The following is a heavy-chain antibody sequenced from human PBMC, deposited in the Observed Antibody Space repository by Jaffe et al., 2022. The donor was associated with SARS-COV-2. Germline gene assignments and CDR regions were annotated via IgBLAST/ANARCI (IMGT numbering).Heavy chain of an antibody. CDR1: GFTFSSYG. CDR3: AKEMENQKKGITIFGVVIMEYYYGMDV. Sequence: QVQLVESGGGVVQPGRSLRLSCAASGFTFSSYGMHWVRQAPGKGLEWVAVISYDGSNKYYADSVKGRFTISRDNSKNTLYLQMNSLRAEDTAVYYCAKEMENQKKGITIFGVVIMEYYYGMDVWGQGTTVTVSS. D-gene: IGHD3-3*01. J-gene: IGHJ6*02. CDR2: ISYDGSNK. V-gene: IGHV3-30*18.